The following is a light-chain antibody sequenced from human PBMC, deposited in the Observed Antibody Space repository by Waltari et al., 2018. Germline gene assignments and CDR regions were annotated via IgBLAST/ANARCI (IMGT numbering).Light chain of an antibody. CDR1: QCITNY. J-gene: IGKJ2*01. V-gene: IGKV1-33*01. Sequence: DIQMTQSPSSLSASVGDRVTITCQASQCITNYLHWYKQKPGKAPKLLIYDASNLETGVPSRFSGSGSGTDFTFTISNLQPEDIATYYCQQYDNVPRTFGQGTKLEI. CDR3: QQYDNVPRT. CDR2: DAS.